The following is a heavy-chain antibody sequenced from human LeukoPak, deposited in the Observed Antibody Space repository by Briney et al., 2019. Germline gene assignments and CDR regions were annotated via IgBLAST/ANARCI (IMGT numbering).Heavy chain of an antibody. CDR1: GGTISTYY. J-gene: IGHJ6*02. V-gene: IGHV4-59*01. CDR3: ARGGTVPLADYGMDV. Sequence: SETLSLTCTVSGGTISTYYWHWIRQAPGKGLEWLGYIYYSGSTNYNASLKSRVTISVDTSKSHFSLKLTSVTPVDTAVYYCARGGTVPLADYGMDVWGQGTTVTVSS. CDR2: IYYSGST. D-gene: IGHD3-16*01.